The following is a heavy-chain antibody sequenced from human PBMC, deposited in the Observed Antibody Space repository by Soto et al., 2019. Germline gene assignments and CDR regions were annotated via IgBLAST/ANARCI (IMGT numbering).Heavy chain of an antibody. CDR2: IKQDGSEK. V-gene: IGHV3-7*05. CDR1: GSALGNIW. D-gene: IGHD7-27*01. CDR3: ATETSTWGC. Sequence: EVQLVESGGGLVQPGGSLRLSGEPSGSALGNIWINWVRQAPGKGLEWVANIKQDGSEKNYVDSVKGRFTISRDNARNSLYLQMNSLRAEDTAAYYCATETSTWGCWGQGTLVAVSS. J-gene: IGHJ4*02.